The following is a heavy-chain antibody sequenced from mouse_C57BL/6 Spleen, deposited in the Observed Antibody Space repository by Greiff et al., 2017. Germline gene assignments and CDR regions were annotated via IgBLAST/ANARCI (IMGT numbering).Heavy chain of an antibody. CDR2: IRNKANNHAT. CDR1: GFTFSDAW. CDR3: TGGTTGFAY. J-gene: IGHJ3*01. D-gene: IGHD2-12*01. V-gene: IGHV6-6*01. Sequence: EVKLMESGGGLVQPGGSMILSCAASGFTFSDAWMDWVRQSPEKGLEWVAEIRNKANNHATYYAESVKGRFTISRDDSKSSVYLQMNSLRAEDTGIYYCTGGTTGFAYWGQGTLVTVSA.